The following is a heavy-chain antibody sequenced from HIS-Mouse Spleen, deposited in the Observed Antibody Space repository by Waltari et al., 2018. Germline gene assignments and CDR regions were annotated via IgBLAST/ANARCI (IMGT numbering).Heavy chain of an antibody. CDR1: GFSLSTSGVG. D-gene: IGHD6-13*01. CDR3: ARRGYSSSWYQH. CDR2: IYWDDDK. J-gene: IGHJ1*01. Sequence: QITLKESGPTLVKPTQTLTLTCTFSGFSLSTSGVGVGWSRQPPGKALEWLALIYWDDDKRYSPSLKNRLTITKDTSKNQVVLTMTNMDPADTATYYCARRGYSSSWYQHWGQGTLVTVSS. V-gene: IGHV2-5*02.